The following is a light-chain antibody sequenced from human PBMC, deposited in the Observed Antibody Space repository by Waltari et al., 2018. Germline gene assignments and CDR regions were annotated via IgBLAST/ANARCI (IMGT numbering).Light chain of an antibody. J-gene: IGKJ4*01. V-gene: IGKV1-5*03. CDR3: QQYNSYSLLS. CDR2: KSS. CDR1: QDISNW. Sequence: WRASQDISNWVAWYQQRPGKAPKLLVYKSSTLESGVPSRFSGSGSGTEFTLTISSLQPEDFATYYCQQYNSYSLLSFGGGTKVEIK.